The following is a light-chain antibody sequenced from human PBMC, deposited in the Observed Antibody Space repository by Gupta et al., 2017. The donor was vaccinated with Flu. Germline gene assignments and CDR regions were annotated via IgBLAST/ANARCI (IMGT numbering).Light chain of an antibody. J-gene: IGLJ2*01. Sequence: QLVLTQSPSASASLGASVKLTCTLSSGRSSYTIAWHQQQPEKGPRYLMKLNNDGSHSKGDGIPDRFSGSSSGAERYLIISNLQSEDEADYYCQTWGTGVVFGGGTKLTVL. CDR3: QTWGTGVV. V-gene: IGLV4-69*01. CDR2: LNNDGSH. CDR1: SGRSSYT.